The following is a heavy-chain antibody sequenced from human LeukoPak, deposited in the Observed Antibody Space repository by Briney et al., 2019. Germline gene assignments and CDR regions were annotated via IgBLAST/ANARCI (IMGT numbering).Heavy chain of an antibody. CDR1: GDSISSYNYF. J-gene: IGHJ4*02. D-gene: IGHD3-22*01. CDR3: ARASSGYYWDFDY. V-gene: IGHV4-39*01. Sequence: SETLSLICTVSGDSISSYNYFWGWIRQPPGKGLEWVGSIYYRGNTYYNPSLKSRVTLSPGTSKNQFSLKGTSWRTQYTAVYYCARASSGYYWDFDYWGQGALVTVSS. CDR2: IYYRGNT.